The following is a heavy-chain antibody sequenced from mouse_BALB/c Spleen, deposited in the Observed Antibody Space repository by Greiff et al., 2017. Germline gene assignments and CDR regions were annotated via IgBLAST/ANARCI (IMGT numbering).Heavy chain of an antibody. CDR1: GYTFTIYY. CDR2: INPSNGGT. CDR3: TRGGITTVVAHYAMDY. V-gene: IGHV1S81*02. J-gene: IGHJ4*01. Sequence: VQLQQPGAELVKPGASVKLSCKASGYTFTIYYMYWVKQRPGQGLEWIGGINPSNGGTNFNEKFKSKATLTVDKSSSTAYMQLSSLTSEDSAVYYCTRGGITTVVAHYAMDYWGQGTSVTVSS. D-gene: IGHD1-1*01.